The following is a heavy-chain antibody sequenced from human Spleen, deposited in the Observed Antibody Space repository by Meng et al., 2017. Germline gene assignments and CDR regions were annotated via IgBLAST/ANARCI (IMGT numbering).Heavy chain of an antibody. CDR1: GYRFATNW. CDR2: IYPGDSDT. D-gene: IGHD4-17*01. J-gene: IGHJ3*02. Sequence: GGSLRLSCKGFGYRFATNWIGWVRQMSGKGLEWMGIIYPGDSDTRYSPSFQGQVTISVDKSISTAYLQWSSPEASDTAIYYCASPYAVTRAFDIWGQGTLVTVSS. CDR3: ASPYAVTRAFDI. V-gene: IGHV5-51*01.